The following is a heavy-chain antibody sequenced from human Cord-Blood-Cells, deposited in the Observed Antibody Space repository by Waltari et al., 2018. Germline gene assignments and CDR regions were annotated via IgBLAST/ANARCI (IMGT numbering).Heavy chain of an antibody. V-gene: IGHV4-34*01. Sequence: QVQLQQWGAGLLKPSETLSLTCAVYGGSFSGYYWSLIRQPPGKGLEWIGEINHRGSTNYNPSLKSRVTISVDTSKNQFSLKLSSVTAADTAVYYCARQVEVTATFDYWGQGTLVTVSS. D-gene: IGHD2-21*02. J-gene: IGHJ4*02. CDR1: GGSFSGYY. CDR3: ARQVEVTATFDY. CDR2: INHRGST.